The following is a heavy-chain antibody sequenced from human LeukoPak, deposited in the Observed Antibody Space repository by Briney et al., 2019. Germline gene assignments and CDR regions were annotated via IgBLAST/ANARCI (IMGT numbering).Heavy chain of an antibody. CDR1: GGSISSGNW. Sequence: PSETLSLTCAVSGGSISSGNWWSWVRQPPGKGLEWIGEIYHSGSTNYNPSLKSRVTISVDKSKNQFSLKLSSVTAADTAVYYCARASIAAAGTWGWFDPWGQGTLVTVSS. V-gene: IGHV4-4*02. J-gene: IGHJ5*02. D-gene: IGHD6-13*01. CDR2: IYHSGST. CDR3: ARASIAAAGTWGWFDP.